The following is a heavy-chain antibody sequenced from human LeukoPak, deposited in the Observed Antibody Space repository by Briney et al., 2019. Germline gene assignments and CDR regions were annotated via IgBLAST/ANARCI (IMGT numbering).Heavy chain of an antibody. J-gene: IGHJ4*02. D-gene: IGHD5-18*01. CDR3: ARAGYSYGPFDY. CDR1: GYTFTSYY. V-gene: IGHV1-46*03. CDR2: INPSDGST. Sequence: ASVKVSCKASGYTFTSYYMHWVRQAPGQGLEWMGIINPSDGSTSYAQKFQGRVTMTRDTSTSTVYMELSSLRSEDTAVYYCARAGYSYGPFDYWGQGTLVTVSS.